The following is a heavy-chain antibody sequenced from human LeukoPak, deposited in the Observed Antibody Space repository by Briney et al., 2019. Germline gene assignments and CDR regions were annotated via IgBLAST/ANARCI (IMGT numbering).Heavy chain of an antibody. CDR1: GGSISSYY. D-gene: IGHD3-3*01. J-gene: IGHJ4*02. V-gene: IGHV4-4*07. CDR2: IYTSGST. CDR3: AAENDFWRSFDY. Sequence: SETLSLTCTVSGGSISSYYWSWIRQPAGKGLEWIGRIYTSGSTNYNPSLKSRVTMSVDTSKNQFSLKLSSVTAADTAVYYCAAENDFWRSFDYWGQGTLVTVSS.